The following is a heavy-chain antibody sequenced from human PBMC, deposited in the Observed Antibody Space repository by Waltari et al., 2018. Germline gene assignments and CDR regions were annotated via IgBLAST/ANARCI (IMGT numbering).Heavy chain of an antibody. D-gene: IGHD3-3*01. CDR2: IKNDGRIT. Sequence: EVQLVESGGGLVQPGGSLRLSCVASVFSFIMHGMSWVCQGPGKGLVWVSRIKNDGRITDYADSVKGRFTISRDNAKNTLYLQMSSLRAEDTGVYYCVRGGSNGVVRPLDYWGQGTLVTVS. J-gene: IGHJ4*02. CDR3: VRGGSNGVVRPLDY. CDR1: VFSFIMHG. V-gene: IGHV3-74*01.